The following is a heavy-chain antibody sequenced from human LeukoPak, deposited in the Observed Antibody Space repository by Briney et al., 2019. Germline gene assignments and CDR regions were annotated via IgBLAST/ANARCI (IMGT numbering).Heavy chain of an antibody. V-gene: IGHV1-2*02. CDR1: GYTFTGYY. CDR3: ARDLLGYYDSSSYLRDY. D-gene: IGHD3-22*01. Sequence: ASVKVSCKASGYTFTGYYMHWVRQAPGQGLEWMGWINPNSGGTNYAQKFQGRVTMTRDTSISTAYTELSRLRSDDTAVYYCARDLLGYYDSSSYLRDYWGQGTLVTVSS. CDR2: INPNSGGT. J-gene: IGHJ4*02.